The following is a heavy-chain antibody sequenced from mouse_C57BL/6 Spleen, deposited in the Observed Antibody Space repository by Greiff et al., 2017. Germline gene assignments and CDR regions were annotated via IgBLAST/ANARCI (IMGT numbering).Heavy chain of an antibody. CDR1: GYTFTSYW. V-gene: IGHV1-59*01. Sequence: QVQLQQPGAELVRPGTSVKLSCKASGYTFTSYWMHWVKQRPGQGLEWIGVIDPSDSYTNYNPKFKGKATLTVDTSSSTAYMQLSSLTYEDSAVYYCARERITNYAMDYWGQGTSVTVSS. J-gene: IGHJ4*01. CDR3: ARERITNYAMDY. D-gene: IGHD1-1*01. CDR2: IDPSDSYT.